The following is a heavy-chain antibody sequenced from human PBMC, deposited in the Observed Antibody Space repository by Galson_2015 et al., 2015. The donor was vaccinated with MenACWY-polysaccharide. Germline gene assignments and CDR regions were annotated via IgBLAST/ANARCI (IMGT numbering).Heavy chain of an antibody. J-gene: IGHJ3*01. Sequence: SLRLSCAASGSRFSHSGMHWVRQAPGKGLEWVAVIQYDGSKIVYADSVKGRFTISRDNSKNTLFLEMNSLGAEDTAVYYCAREGNRILFPAFDSRGQGTMVTVSS. CDR3: AREGNRILFPAFDS. CDR1: GSRFSHSG. V-gene: IGHV3-33*01. D-gene: IGHD2-15*01. CDR2: IQYDGSKI.